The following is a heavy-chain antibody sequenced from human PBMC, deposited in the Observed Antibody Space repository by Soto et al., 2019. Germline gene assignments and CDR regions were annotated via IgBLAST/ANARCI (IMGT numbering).Heavy chain of an antibody. CDR2: ISKNGIDI. CDR3: APRKSGSFNIGAFDI. Sequence: GGSLRLSCAASGFSFSSYEMNWVRQAPGKGLEWVSYISKNGIDIYYADSVKGRFTISRDNANNSLFLQMNSLRVEDTAVYYCAPRKSGSFNIGAFDIWGQGTMVTVSS. D-gene: IGHD3-10*01. V-gene: IGHV3-48*03. CDR1: GFSFSSYE. J-gene: IGHJ3*02.